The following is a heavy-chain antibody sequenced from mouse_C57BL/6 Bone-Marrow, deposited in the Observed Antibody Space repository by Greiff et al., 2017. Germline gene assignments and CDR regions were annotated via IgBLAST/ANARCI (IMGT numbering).Heavy chain of an antibody. CDR3: SAFDGNYFDF. CDR1: GFNIKDDY. CDR2: LDPGNGDT. D-gene: IGHD2-3*01. J-gene: IGHJ2*01. V-gene: IGHV14-4*01. Sequence: VQLQQSGAELVRPGASVKLSCTASGFNIKDDYIHWVKQRPEQGLEWIGWLDPGNGDTEYASKFQGTATITSDTSSNTAYLQLSSLTSEDTAVYYCSAFDGNYFDFWGQGTPLTVAS.